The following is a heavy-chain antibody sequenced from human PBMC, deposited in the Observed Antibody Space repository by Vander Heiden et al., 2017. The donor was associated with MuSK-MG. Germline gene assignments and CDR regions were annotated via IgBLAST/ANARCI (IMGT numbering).Heavy chain of an antibody. CDR3: AKDRLGSQPDAFDY. CDR2: ISGSGDIK. J-gene: IGHJ4*02. Sequence: EVQVLESGGGLVQPGGSLRLSCAVSGFTFPHFVMNWVRQAPGKGLEWVSSISGSGDIKYYADSVRGRFTISRDNSKDTLFLQMNSLRAEDTATYHCAKDRLGSQPDAFDYWGQVALVTVSS. V-gene: IGHV3-23*01. D-gene: IGHD2-21*01. CDR1: GFTFPHFV.